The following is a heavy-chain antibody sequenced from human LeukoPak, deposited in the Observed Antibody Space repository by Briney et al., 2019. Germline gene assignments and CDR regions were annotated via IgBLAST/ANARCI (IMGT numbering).Heavy chain of an antibody. J-gene: IGHJ5*02. V-gene: IGHV3-23*01. Sequence: GGSLRLSCAASGFTFRSYAMSWVRQAPGKGLEGGSAISGSGGSTYYADSVKGRFTISRDNSKNPLYLQMNSLRAEDTAVYYCAKAGGGYCSSTSCYLDWFDPWGQGTLVTVSS. CDR1: GFTFRSYA. D-gene: IGHD2-2*03. CDR3: AKAGGGYCSSTSCYLDWFDP. CDR2: ISGSGGST.